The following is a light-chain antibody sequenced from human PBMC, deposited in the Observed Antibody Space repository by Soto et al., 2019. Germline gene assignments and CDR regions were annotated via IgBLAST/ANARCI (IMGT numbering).Light chain of an antibody. V-gene: IGKV1-39*01. Sequence: DIQMAQSPTSLSAPVGDSVTITCRASQNIKKFLNWYQQKPGTAPKLLIYTASSVQAGFPSRFSGSGSGKDFILTISNLQPEDFATYSCQQAFSAQLTFGGGTRVEI. CDR1: QNIKKF. CDR2: TAS. CDR3: QQAFSAQLT. J-gene: IGKJ4*01.